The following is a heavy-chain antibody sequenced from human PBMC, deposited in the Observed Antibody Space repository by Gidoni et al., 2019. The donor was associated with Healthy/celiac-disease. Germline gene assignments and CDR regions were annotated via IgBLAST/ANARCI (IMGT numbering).Heavy chain of an antibody. CDR2: IYHSGST. Sequence: QVQLQESGPGLVKPSETLSLTCAVSGYSISSGYYWGWIRQPPGTGLEWIGSIYHSGSTYYNPSLKSRVTISVDTSKNQFSLKLSSVTAADTAVYYCARDPYCSGGSCYNNAFDIWGQGTMVTVSS. CDR3: ARDPYCSGGSCYNNAFDI. V-gene: IGHV4-38-2*02. J-gene: IGHJ3*02. CDR1: GYSISSGYY. D-gene: IGHD2-15*01.